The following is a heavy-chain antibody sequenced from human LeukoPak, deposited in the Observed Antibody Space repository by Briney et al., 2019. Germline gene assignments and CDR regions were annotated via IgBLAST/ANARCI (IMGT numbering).Heavy chain of an antibody. CDR3: ARRPMAYYDSSGDRIPYYFDY. CDR2: INPSGGSS. CDR1: GYTFTSYY. J-gene: IGHJ4*02. V-gene: IGHV1-46*01. D-gene: IGHD3-22*01. Sequence: ASVKVSCKASGYTFTSYYIHWVRQAPGQGLEWMGIINPSGGSSSYAQKFPGRVTMTRDTSTSTVYMELSSLRSEDTAVHYCARRPMAYYDSSGDRIPYYFDYWGQGTLVTVSS.